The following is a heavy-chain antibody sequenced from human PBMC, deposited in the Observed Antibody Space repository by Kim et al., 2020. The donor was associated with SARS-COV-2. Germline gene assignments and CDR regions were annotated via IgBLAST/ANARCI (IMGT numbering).Heavy chain of an antibody. D-gene: IGHD5-12*01. CDR1: GFTFSYYA. Sequence: GGSLRLSCAASGFTFSYYAMHWVRQAPGKGLEWVAVISYDGGSNRYTDSVKGRFTISRDNSKNTLYLQMNSLRVEDTAVYYCAKIQANSGYDLAGFFDHWGQGTLVNVS. CDR3: AKIQANSGYDLAGFFDH. V-gene: IGHV3-30*18. CDR2: ISYDGGSN. J-gene: IGHJ4*02.